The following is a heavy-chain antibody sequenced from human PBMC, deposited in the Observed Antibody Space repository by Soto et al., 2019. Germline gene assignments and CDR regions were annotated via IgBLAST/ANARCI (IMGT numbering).Heavy chain of an antibody. D-gene: IGHD6-13*01. V-gene: IGHV4-34*01. CDR1: GGSFSGYY. J-gene: IGHJ4*02. CDR3: ASQQQLVSYS. Sequence: QVQLQQWGAGLLKPSETLSLTCAVYGGSFSGYYWSWIRQPPGKGLEWIGEINHSGSTNYNPSLKSRVTISVDTSKNQFSLKLSSVTAADTAVYYCASQQQLVSYSWGQGTLVTVSS. CDR2: INHSGST.